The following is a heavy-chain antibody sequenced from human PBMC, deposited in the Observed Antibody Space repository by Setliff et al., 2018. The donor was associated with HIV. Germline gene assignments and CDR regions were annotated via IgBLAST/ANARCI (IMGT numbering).Heavy chain of an antibody. V-gene: IGHV4-39*02. D-gene: IGHD2-15*01. CDR2: MSHSGST. CDR3: ARSVGYCSGGSCSNWFDP. CDR1: GGSISSGTYY. Sequence: SETLSLTCSVSGGSISSGTYYWGWIRQPPGKGLEWIGSMSHSGSTLYNPSLKSRVTISVDTSNNHFSLKLSSVTAADTAVYYCARSVGYCSGGSCSNWFDPWGQGTLVTVSS. J-gene: IGHJ5*02.